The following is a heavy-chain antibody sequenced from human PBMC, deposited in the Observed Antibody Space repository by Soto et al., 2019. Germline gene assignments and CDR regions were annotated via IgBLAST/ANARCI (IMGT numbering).Heavy chain of an antibody. J-gene: IGHJ4*02. D-gene: IGHD6-13*01. CDR3: ARSGSSWNLREFDY. Sequence: QVQLVQSGAEVKKPGASVKVSCKASDYTFTSYGIIWVRQAPGQGLEWIGWISVYNGNTNYAQKFRGRVTMTTDISTTTGYMEMRSLRSDDTAVYYCARSGSSWNLREFDYWGQGTLVTVSS. CDR1: DYTFTSYG. CDR2: ISVYNGNT. V-gene: IGHV1-18*01.